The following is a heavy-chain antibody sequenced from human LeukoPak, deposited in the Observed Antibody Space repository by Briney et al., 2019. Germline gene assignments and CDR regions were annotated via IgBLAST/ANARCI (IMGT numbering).Heavy chain of an antibody. Sequence: ASVKVSCKASGYTFTSYAMNWVRQAPGQGLEWMGRINTNTGNPTYAQGFTGRFVFSLDTSVSTAYLQISSLKAEDTAVYYCARDPLSRYYYDSSGYDYWGQGTLVTVSS. V-gene: IGHV7-4-1*02. D-gene: IGHD3-22*01. CDR2: INTNTGNP. J-gene: IGHJ4*02. CDR1: GYTFTSYA. CDR3: ARDPLSRYYYDSSGYDY.